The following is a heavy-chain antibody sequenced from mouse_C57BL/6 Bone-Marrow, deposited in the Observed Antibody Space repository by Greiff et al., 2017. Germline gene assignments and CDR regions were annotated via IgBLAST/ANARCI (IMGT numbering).Heavy chain of an antibody. Sequence: VQLQQSGPELVRPGVSVKISCKGSGYTFSDYAMHWVKQSHAKSLEWIGVVTTYSDNTNYNHKFKGKATMTVDKSSNTAYMELARLTSEDSAIYYCARGVGRWYFDYWGQGTTLTGSS. CDR2: VTTYSDNT. D-gene: IGHD4-1*01. J-gene: IGHJ2*01. CDR1: GYTFSDYA. CDR3: ARGVGRWYFDY. V-gene: IGHV1-67*01.